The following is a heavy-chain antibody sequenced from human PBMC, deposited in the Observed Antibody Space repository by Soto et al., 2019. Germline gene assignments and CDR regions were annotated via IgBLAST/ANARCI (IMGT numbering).Heavy chain of an antibody. J-gene: IGHJ4*02. CDR3: ARGGNYYDSSGFYPRDY. V-gene: IGHV4-38-2*01. D-gene: IGHD3-22*01. Sequence: PWETLSLTCAVSGYSITTGYYWGWVRRPPGKGLEWIGSVYHSGRTSYNPSLESRVTISVDTSKNQFSLRLSSVTAADTAVYYCARGGNYYDSSGFYPRDYWGQGILVIVAS. CDR1: GYSITTGYY. CDR2: VYHSGRT.